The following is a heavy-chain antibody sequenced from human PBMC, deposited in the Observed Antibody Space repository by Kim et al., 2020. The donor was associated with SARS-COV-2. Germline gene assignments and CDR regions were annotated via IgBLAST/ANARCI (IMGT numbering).Heavy chain of an antibody. Sequence: GGSLRLSCAASGFTFSSYSMNWVRQAPGKGLEWVSSISSSSSYIYYADSVKGRFTISRDNAKNSLYLQMNSLRAEDTAVYYCAREFADFRRPKGYYRSRDDYWGQGTLVTVSS. CDR2: ISSSSSYI. D-gene: IGHD3-3*01. J-gene: IGHJ4*02. CDR3: AREFADFRRPKGYYRSRDDY. V-gene: IGHV3-21*01. CDR1: GFTFSSYS.